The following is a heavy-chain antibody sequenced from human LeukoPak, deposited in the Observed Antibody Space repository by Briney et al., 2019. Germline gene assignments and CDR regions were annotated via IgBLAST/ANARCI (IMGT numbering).Heavy chain of an antibody. CDR1: GFTFSSFA. V-gene: IGHV3-23*01. D-gene: IGHD6-25*01. CDR2: ISGGGGNT. CDR3: AKGYSSGWPYYFDY. Sequence: GGSLRLSCAASGFTFSSFAMTWVRQAPGKGLEWVSAISGGGGNTYYADSVKGRFTISRDNSKNTLYLQMNGLRAEDTAVYYCAKGYSSGWPYYFDYWGQGTLVTVSS. J-gene: IGHJ4*02.